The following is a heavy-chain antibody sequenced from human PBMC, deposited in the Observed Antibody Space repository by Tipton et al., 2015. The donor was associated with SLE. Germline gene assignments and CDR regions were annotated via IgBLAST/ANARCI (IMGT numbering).Heavy chain of an antibody. V-gene: IGHV4-28*01. CDR1: GYSIISTQW. Sequence: TLSLTCGVSGYSIISTQWWGWIRQPPGKGLEWIGYIYSGGYTYYNPSLKSRVTMSVDTSKNQFSLKLSSVTAADTAVYYCARTMGGGSCSGGSCFEAFGYWGQGTLVTVFS. CDR3: ARTMGGGSCSGGSCFEAFGY. D-gene: IGHD2-15*01. CDR2: IYSGGYT. J-gene: IGHJ4*02.